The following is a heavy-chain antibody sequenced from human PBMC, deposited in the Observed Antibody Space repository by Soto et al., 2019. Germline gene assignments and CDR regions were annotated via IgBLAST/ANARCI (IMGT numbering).Heavy chain of an antibody. Sequence: GGSLRLSCAASGFTFSSYAMSWVRQAPGKGLEWVSAISGSGGSTYYADSVKGRFTISRDNSKNTLYLQMNSLRAEDTAVYYCAKGEGSGSYYPDDAFDIWGQGTMVTVSS. D-gene: IGHD1-26*01. J-gene: IGHJ3*02. CDR1: GFTFSSYA. V-gene: IGHV3-23*01. CDR3: AKGEGSGSYYPDDAFDI. CDR2: ISGSGGST.